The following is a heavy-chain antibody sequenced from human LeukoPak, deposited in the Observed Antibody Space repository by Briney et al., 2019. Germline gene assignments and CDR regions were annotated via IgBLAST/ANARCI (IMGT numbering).Heavy chain of an antibody. V-gene: IGHV3-30-3*01. D-gene: IGHD1-26*01. J-gene: IGHJ3*02. CDR2: ISYDGSNK. CDR3: ARSREEWELLVLTFDI. Sequence: GGPLRLSCAASGFTFSSYAMHWVRQAPGKGLEWVAVISYDGSNKYYADSVKSRFTISRDNSKNTLYLQMNSLRAEDTAVYYCARSREEWELLVLTFDIWGQGTMVTVSS. CDR1: GFTFSSYA.